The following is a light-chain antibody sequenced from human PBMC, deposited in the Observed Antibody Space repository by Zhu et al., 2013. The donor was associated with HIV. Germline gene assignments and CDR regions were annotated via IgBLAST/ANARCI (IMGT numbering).Light chain of an antibody. CDR3: HVWHKTADHQAV. CDR1: NIGGKT. CDR2: DDD. J-gene: IGLJ1*01. V-gene: IGLV3-21*04. Sequence: SYVLTQPPSVSVAPGETARIACGGNNIGGKTVYWYQQKPGQAPILVMYDDDDRPSGIPERFSGSNSGNTATLTISRVEAGDEADYYCHVWHKTADHQAVFGPGTKVTVL.